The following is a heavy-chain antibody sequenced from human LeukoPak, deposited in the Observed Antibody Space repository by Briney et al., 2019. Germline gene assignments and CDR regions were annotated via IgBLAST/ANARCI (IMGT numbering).Heavy chain of an antibody. CDR1: GFTFTSYA. D-gene: IGHD2-2*01. CDR2: ISDSAYST. V-gene: IGHV3-23*01. Sequence: GGSLRLSCAASGFTFTSYAMSWVRQAPGKGLEWVSAISDSAYSTFYADSAKGRFTISRDDSQYTLYLQMNSLRAEDTAVYYCAKDYPALGYCTSPTCSFFDYWGQGILVTVSS. CDR3: AKDYPALGYCTSPTCSFFDY. J-gene: IGHJ4*02.